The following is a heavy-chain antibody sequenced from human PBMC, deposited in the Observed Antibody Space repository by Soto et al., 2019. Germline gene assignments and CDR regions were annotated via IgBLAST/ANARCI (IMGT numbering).Heavy chain of an antibody. V-gene: IGHV1-69*06. CDR2: IIPIFGTA. J-gene: IGHJ3*02. D-gene: IGHD5-18*01. Sequence: SVKVSCKASGGTFSSYAISWVRQAPGQGLEWMGGIIPIFGTANYAQKFQGRVTITADKSTSTAYMELSSLRSEDTVVYYCARDGDTAIDDAFDIWGQGTMVTVAS. CDR3: ARDGDTAIDDAFDI. CDR1: GGTFSSYA.